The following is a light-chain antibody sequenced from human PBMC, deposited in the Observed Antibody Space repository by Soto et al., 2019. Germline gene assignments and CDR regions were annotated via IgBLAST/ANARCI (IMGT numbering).Light chain of an antibody. V-gene: IGLV4-60*03. CDR2: LESSGTY. J-gene: IGLJ1*01. CDR3: ETWDSYTHV. Sequence: QLVLTQSSSASASLGSSVKLTCTLSSGHSGYIIAWHQQQPGKAPRYLMKLESSGTYTKGSGVSDRFSGSSSGADRYLIISNLQSEDEADYYCETWDSYTHVFGIGTKVTVL. CDR1: SGHSGYI.